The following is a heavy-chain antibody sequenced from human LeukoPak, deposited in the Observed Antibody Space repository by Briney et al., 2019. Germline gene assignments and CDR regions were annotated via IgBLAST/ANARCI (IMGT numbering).Heavy chain of an antibody. CDR3: ARTSGGIFDAFDI. Sequence: SETLSLTCTVSGGSISSYYWSWIRQPPGKGVEWVGYIYYSGSTNYDPSLKSRVTISVDTSKNQFSLKLSSVTAADTAVYYCARTSGGIFDAFDIWGQGTMVTVSS. D-gene: IGHD3-16*01. J-gene: IGHJ3*02. V-gene: IGHV4-59*01. CDR2: IYYSGST. CDR1: GGSISSYY.